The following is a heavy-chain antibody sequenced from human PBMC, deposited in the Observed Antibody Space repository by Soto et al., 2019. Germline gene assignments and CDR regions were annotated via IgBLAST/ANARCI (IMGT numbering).Heavy chain of an antibody. CDR2: IIPIYGTP. CDR1: GGTFSSYA. Sequence: QVQLVQSGAEVKKPGSSVKVSCKASGGTFSSYAISWVRQAPGQGLECMGGIIPIYGTPNYAQKFRGRVTITADASTSTVYIEVKSLRSEDTAVYYCARARVHSNYESCMDVWGQGTTVSVSS. CDR3: ARARVHSNYESCMDV. J-gene: IGHJ6*02. D-gene: IGHD4-4*01. V-gene: IGHV1-69*01.